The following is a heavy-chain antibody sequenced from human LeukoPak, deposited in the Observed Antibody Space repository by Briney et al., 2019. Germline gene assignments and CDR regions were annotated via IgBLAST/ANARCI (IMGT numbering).Heavy chain of an antibody. CDR2: IYYSGST. CDR3: ARGGYSYGYPYYYYMDV. V-gene: IGHV4-59*01. CDR1: GGSISSYY. J-gene: IGHJ6*03. Sequence: SETLSLTCTVSGGSISSYYWSWIRQPPGKGLEWIGYIYYSGSTNYNPSLKSRVTISVDTSKNQSSLKLSSVTAADTAVYYCARGGYSYGYPYYYYMDVWGKGTTVTVSS. D-gene: IGHD5-18*01.